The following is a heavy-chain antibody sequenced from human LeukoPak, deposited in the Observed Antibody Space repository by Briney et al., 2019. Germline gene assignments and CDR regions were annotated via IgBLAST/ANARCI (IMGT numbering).Heavy chain of an antibody. Sequence: PGGSLSLSCAGSGFALKSYSLSWVRQAPGKGLEWVSSISSTSAYIYYADSVKGRFTISRDNVDNVVYLQMNSLGAEDTAVYYCARVAVSGPTGWFDSWGQGTLVIVSS. J-gene: IGHJ5*01. CDR1: GFALKSYS. CDR2: ISSTSAYI. D-gene: IGHD2-8*02. CDR3: ARVAVSGPTGWFDS. V-gene: IGHV3-21*01.